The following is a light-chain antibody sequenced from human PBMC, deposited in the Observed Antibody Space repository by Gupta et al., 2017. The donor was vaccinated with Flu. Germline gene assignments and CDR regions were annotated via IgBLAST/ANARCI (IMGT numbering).Light chain of an antibody. V-gene: IGKV1-39*01. CDR1: QDSSNY. CDR2: GAS. J-gene: IGKJ4*02. CDR3: KQSQSTPRT. Sequence: PSSRSASVGDRVTISCRASQDSSNYLNWYQQTSGKAPKLLIYGASTWQSGVPARFSGSASGTDFTLTISSLEPEDAATYYCKQSQSTPRTFGGGTKVDI.